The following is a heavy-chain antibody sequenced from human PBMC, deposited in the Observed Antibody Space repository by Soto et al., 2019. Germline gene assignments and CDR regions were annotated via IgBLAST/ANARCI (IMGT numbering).Heavy chain of an antibody. Sequence: SETLSLTCAVSSGSIDNVYWWSWVRQSPGKGLEWIGETSHDGVTNYNPSLEGRVTMSVDTSKNQFSLKLTSVTAVDTAVYYCARREIQGPIDYWGQGTLVTVSS. J-gene: IGHJ4*02. CDR3: ARREIQGPIDY. CDR1: SGSIDNVYW. V-gene: IGHV4-4*02. CDR2: TSHDGVT. D-gene: IGHD1-26*01.